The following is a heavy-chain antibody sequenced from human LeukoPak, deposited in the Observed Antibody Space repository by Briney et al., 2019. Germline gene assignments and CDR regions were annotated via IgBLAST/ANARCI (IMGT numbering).Heavy chain of an antibody. D-gene: IGHD3-22*01. Sequence: PGGSLRLSCEASGFTFSSYEMNWVRQAPGKGLEWISYISSSGNTVFYADSVKGRFTISRDNAKNSLYLQMNSLRAEDTAVYYCARLGNGSTGSGYSFDYWAREPWSPSPQ. V-gene: IGHV3-48*03. J-gene: IGHJ4*02. CDR2: ISSSGNTV. CDR1: GFTFSSYE. CDR3: ARLGNGSTGSGYSFDY.